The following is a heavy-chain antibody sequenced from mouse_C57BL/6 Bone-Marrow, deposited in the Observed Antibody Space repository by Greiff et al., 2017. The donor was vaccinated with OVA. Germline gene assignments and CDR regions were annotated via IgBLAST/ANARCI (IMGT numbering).Heavy chain of an antibody. J-gene: IGHJ4*01. D-gene: IGHD1-1*01. V-gene: IGHV1-75*01. CDR2: IFPGSGST. CDR3: ARREPKTYYSSMDY. Sequence: QVHVKQSGPELVKPGASVKISCKASGYTFTDYYINWVKQRPGQGLEWIGWIFPGSGSTYYNEKFKGKATLTVDKSSSTAYMLLSSLTSEDSAVYFCARREPKTYYSSMDYWGQGTSVTVSS. CDR1: GYTFTDYY.